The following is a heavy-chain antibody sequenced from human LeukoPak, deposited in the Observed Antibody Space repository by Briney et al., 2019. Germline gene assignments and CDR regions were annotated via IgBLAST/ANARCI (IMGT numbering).Heavy chain of an antibody. D-gene: IGHD3-10*01. CDR3: ARAGGSGSYSWFDP. V-gene: IGHV4-4*02. CDR1: GGSISSSNW. Sequence: SGTLSLTCAVSGGSISSSNWWSWVRQPPGKGLEWIGEIYHSGSTNYNPSLKGRVTISVDKSKNQFSLKLSSVTAADTAVYYCARAGGSGSYSWFDPWGQGTLVTVSS. J-gene: IGHJ5*02. CDR2: IYHSGST.